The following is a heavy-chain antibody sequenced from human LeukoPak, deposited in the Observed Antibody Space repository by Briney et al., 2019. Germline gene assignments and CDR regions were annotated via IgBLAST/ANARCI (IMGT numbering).Heavy chain of an antibody. Sequence: KPGESLKISCKGSGYRFTSYWIGWVRQMPGKGLEWMGIIYPGDSDTRYSPSFQGQATISADKSISTAYLQWSSLKASDTAMYYCARLSDSELHWFDPWGQGTLVTVSS. J-gene: IGHJ5*02. D-gene: IGHD2-21*02. V-gene: IGHV5-51*03. CDR3: ARLSDSELHWFDP. CDR2: IYPGDSDT. CDR1: GYRFTSYW.